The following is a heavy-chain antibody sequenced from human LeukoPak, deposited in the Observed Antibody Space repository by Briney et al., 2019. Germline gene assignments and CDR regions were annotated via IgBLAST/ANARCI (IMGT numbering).Heavy chain of an antibody. Sequence: GGSLRLSCAVSGFTFISYSTNWVRQAPGKGLEWVSSISSSGSYIYYADSVKGRFTISRDNAQNSLYLQMNSLRAEDTAVYYCARSWRDGSGNYYPYDAFDIWGQGTMVTVSS. CDR1: GFTFISYS. J-gene: IGHJ3*02. V-gene: IGHV3-21*01. D-gene: IGHD3-10*01. CDR2: ISSSGSYI. CDR3: ARSWRDGSGNYYPYDAFDI.